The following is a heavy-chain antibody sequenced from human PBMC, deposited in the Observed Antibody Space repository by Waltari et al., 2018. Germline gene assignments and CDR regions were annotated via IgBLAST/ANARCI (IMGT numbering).Heavy chain of an antibody. CDR3: ARPSLGQYYFYGMEV. CDR1: GYSFTNYA. Sequence: QVPLVQSGGEVKKPGASVKVSCTASGYSFTNYAISWVRQAPGQGLEWMGWIRADTGNTIYAQNLQGRVTLTADTSSSTAYMELRSLRSDDTAVYYCARPSLGQYYFYGMEVWGQGTTVTVSS. V-gene: IGHV1-18*01. J-gene: IGHJ6*02. D-gene: IGHD1-26*01. CDR2: IRADTGNT.